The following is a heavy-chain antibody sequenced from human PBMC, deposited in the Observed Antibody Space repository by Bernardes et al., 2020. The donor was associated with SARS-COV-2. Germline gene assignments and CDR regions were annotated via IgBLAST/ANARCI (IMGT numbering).Heavy chain of an antibody. J-gene: IGHJ6*02. D-gene: IGHD3-3*01. Sequence: KVSCKASGYTFTSYGISWVRQAPGQGLEWMGWISAYNGNTNYAQKLQGRVTMTTDTSTSTAYMELRSLRSDDTAVYYCARVDLRFLEWLLAGYGMDVWGQGTTVTVSS. V-gene: IGHV1-18*04. CDR1: GYTFTSYG. CDR3: ARVDLRFLEWLLAGYGMDV. CDR2: ISAYNGNT.